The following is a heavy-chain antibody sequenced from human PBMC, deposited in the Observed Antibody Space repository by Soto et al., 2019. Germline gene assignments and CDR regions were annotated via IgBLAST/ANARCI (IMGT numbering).Heavy chain of an antibody. D-gene: IGHD6-13*01. CDR2: ICSFVCST. Sequence: GGSLRLSCAASGFTFSSYAMHWVRQAPGKGLEFFSVICSFVCSTYYANSVKGIFTISRDNSKNTFYFQMGSLRVEDMAVYYCARQSYSSYYFDYWGQGILVTVSS. CDR3: ARQSYSSYYFDY. CDR1: GFTFSSYA. V-gene: IGHV3-64*01. J-gene: IGHJ4*02.